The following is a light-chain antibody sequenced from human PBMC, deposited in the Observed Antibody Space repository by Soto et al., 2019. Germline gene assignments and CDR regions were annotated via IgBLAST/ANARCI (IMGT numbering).Light chain of an antibody. V-gene: IGLV2-11*01. CDR2: DVT. J-gene: IGLJ3*02. CDR1: NSDVGAYDY. Sequence: QSVLTQPRSVSGSPGQSVIISCTGTNSDVGAYDYVSWYQRHPGKAPKLIIYDVTKRPSGVPDRFSASKSGNTASLTISGLQAEDEADYYCCSYAGSNTWVXGGGTKVTVL. CDR3: CSYAGSNTWV.